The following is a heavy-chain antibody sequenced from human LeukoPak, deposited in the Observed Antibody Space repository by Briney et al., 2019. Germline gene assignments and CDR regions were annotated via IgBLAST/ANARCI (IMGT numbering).Heavy chain of an antibody. D-gene: IGHD2-2*01. Sequence: GGSLRLSCAASGFTFSSYSMNWVRQAPGKGLEWVSSISVDSNYLYYVDSLRRRFTVSRDNTKNSLYLQMNSLRAEDTAVYYCASRYCSSTSCYPRDAFDIWGQGTMVTVSS. CDR1: GFTFSSYS. CDR3: ASRYCSSTSCYPRDAFDI. CDR2: ISVDSNYL. J-gene: IGHJ3*02. V-gene: IGHV3-21*01.